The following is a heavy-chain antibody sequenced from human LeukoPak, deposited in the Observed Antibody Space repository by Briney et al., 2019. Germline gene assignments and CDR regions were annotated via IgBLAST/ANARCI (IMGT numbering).Heavy chain of an antibody. CDR1: GGSISSYY. V-gene: IGHV4-59*08. CDR3: ARQGSGGRAFDI. Sequence: SETLSLTCIVSGGSISSYYWSWIRQPPGKGLEWIGSLFSSGSPNSNPSLKNRVTISVDTSKSQFSLKMTSVSAADTAVYYCARQGSGGRAFDIWGQGTMVTVSS. J-gene: IGHJ3*02. CDR2: LFSSGSP. D-gene: IGHD1-26*01.